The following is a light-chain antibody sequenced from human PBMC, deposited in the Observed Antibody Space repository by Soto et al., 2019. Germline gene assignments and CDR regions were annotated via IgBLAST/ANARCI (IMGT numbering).Light chain of an antibody. J-gene: IGKJ4*01. CDR2: GAS. CDR3: QQFDSLLRAT. CDR1: QDIRNN. Sequence: DIQITQSPSSLSASLRDSVTITCQASQDIRNNLNWYQQKPGQAPKVLIYGASNLVTGVPSRFSGSGSGTHFTFTISNLQPEDIATYYCQQFDSLLRATFGGGTKWIS. V-gene: IGKV1-33*01.